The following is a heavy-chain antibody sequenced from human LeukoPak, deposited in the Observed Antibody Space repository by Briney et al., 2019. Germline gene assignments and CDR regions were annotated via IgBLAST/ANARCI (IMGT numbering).Heavy chain of an antibody. D-gene: IGHD3-10*01. J-gene: IGHJ3*02. CDR3: ARGRITMVRGVIFESSSDAFDT. V-gene: IGHV4-30-2*05. Sequence: LSLKSRVTISVDTSKNQFSLKLSSVTAADTAVYYCARGRITMVRGVIFESSSDAFDTWGQGTMVTVSS.